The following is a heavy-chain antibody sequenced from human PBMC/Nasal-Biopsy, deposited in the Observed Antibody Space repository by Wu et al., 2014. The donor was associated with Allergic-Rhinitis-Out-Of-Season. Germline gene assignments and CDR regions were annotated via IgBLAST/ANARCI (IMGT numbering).Heavy chain of an antibody. Sequence: PGNGLEWIATISHTGSTYYNPSLQSRVIISIDASKNHFSLRLSSVTAADTAVYFCAGDWRVYPYFLRWGQGTPVTVSS. CDR3: AGDWRVYPYFLR. CDR2: ISHTGST. V-gene: IGHV4-38-2*02. D-gene: IGHD1-14*01. J-gene: IGHJ1*01.